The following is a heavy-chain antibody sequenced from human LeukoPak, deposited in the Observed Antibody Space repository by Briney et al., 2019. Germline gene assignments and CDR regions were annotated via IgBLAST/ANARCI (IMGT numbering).Heavy chain of an antibody. CDR3: ARSPFIVVVPAACDY. D-gene: IGHD2-2*01. V-gene: IGHV1-18*01. J-gene: IGHJ4*02. CDR1: GYTFTSYG. CDR2: ISAYNGNT. Sequence: ASVKVSCKASGYTFTSYGISWVRQAPGQGLEWMGWISAYNGNTNYAQKLQGRVTMTTDTSTSTAYMELRSLRSDDTAVYYCARSPFIVVVPAACDYWGQGTPVTVSS.